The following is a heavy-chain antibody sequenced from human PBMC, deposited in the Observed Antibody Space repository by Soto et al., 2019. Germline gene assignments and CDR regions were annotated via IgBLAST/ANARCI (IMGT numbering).Heavy chain of an antibody. CDR1: VFPFSSYA. V-gene: IGHV3-30-3*01. J-gene: IGHJ6*02. CDR3: ARGDREDIAVVVGARPGEYGVDV. CDR2: ISYDGSNK. D-gene: IGHD2-15*01. Sequence: GGSLRLSCAASVFPFSSYAMHWVRQAPGKGLECVAVISYDGSNKFYRDSVKGRFTISRDNSKNTLYLQINSLRYEDTAVYYCARGDREDIAVVVGARPGEYGVDVWGQGTTVTVS.